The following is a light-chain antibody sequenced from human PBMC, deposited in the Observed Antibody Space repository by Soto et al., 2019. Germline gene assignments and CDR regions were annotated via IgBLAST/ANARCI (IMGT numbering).Light chain of an antibody. Sequence: DIQMTQSPSSLSASVGVRVTITCQASQAIRKYLNWYQQKPGKAPKLLIYGASHLETGVPSRFSGSASGTDSTFNISSLQPEDISTYYCQQYESLFTFGGGTKVEIK. J-gene: IGKJ4*01. CDR1: QAIRKY. V-gene: IGKV1-33*01. CDR2: GAS. CDR3: QQYESLFT.